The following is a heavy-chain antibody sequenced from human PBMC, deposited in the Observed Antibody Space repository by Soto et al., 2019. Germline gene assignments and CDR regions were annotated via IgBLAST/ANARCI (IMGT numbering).Heavy chain of an antibody. J-gene: IGHJ6*02. CDR3: AVAVLRPAFYNGMAV. D-gene: IGHD6-19*01. V-gene: IGHV1-69*01. CDR2: IIPIFGTA. CDR1: GGTFRSYA. Sequence: QVQRVQSGAEVKKPGSSVKFSCKASGGTFRSYAISCVRQAPGQGLEWMGGIIPIFGTANYAQKYQGRVTITEDESTSTANRSRSRLRSEDTAVYYCAVAVLRPAFYNGMAVWGQGTTVP.